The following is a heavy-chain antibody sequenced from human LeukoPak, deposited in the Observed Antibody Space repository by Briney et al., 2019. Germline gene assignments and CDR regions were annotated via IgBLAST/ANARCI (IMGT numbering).Heavy chain of an antibody. J-gene: IGHJ5*02. CDR2: INSDGSIT. CDR3: AREPWRWWFDP. D-gene: IGHD4-23*01. Sequence: PGGSLRLSCAASGFTFSSYWIHWVRQAPGKGLVWVSRINSDGSITTYADSVKGRFTISRDNAKNSLYLQMNSLRAEDTAVYYCAREPWRWWFDPWGQGTLVTVSS. CDR1: GFTFSSYW. V-gene: IGHV3-74*01.